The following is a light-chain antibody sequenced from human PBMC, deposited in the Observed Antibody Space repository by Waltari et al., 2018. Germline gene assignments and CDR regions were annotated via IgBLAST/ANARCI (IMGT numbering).Light chain of an antibody. CDR1: ALPKQY. J-gene: IGLJ1*01. CDR2: KDT. V-gene: IGLV3-25*03. CDR3: QSADSSGTFYI. Sequence: SYELTQPPSVSVSPGQTARITCSGDALPKQYTYWYQQKPGQAPVLVVNKDTARPSGIPGRFSGSSSGTTVTLTISGVQPEDEADYFCQSADSSGTFYIFGIGTKVTVL.